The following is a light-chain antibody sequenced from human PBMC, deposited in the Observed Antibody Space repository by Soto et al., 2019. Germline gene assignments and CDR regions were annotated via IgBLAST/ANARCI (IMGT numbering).Light chain of an antibody. J-gene: IGLJ3*02. Sequence: QAVVTQPPSVSGAPGQRVTISCTGNSSNIGAGYDVHWYQQLPGTAPKLLIYGNNNRPSGVPDRFFGSKSGTSASLAITGLQAEDEAGYYCQSYDTSLSEVFGGGTQLTVL. CDR3: QSYDTSLSEV. CDR1: SSNIGAGYD. CDR2: GNN. V-gene: IGLV1-40*01.